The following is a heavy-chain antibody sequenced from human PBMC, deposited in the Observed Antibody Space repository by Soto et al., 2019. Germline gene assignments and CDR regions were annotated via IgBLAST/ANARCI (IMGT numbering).Heavy chain of an antibody. D-gene: IGHD1-26*01. V-gene: IGHV4-31*03. CDR3: ERDHKWDAMDV. CDR2: INYSGTT. Sequence: PSETLSLTCSVSGGSFSSDSFIWSWVRQFPGKGLEWIGYINYSGTTYYNPSLRSRITMSVDTSKNQFSLNLSSVTAADTAVYYCERDHKWDAMDVWGQGTTVTVSS. CDR1: GGSFSSDSFI. J-gene: IGHJ6*02.